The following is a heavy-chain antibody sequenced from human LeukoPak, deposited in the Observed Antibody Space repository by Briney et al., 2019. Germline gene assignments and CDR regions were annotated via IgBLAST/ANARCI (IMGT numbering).Heavy chain of an antibody. CDR3: ARVTGYIVEDYFDY. Sequence: SPSETLSLTCTVSGYSISSGYYWGWIRQPPGKGLEWIGIIYHSGSTYYNPSLKSRVTISVDTSKNQFSLRLSSVTAADTAVYYCARVTGYIVEDYFDYWGQGTLVTVSS. D-gene: IGHD3-22*01. J-gene: IGHJ4*02. CDR1: GYSISSGYY. CDR2: IYHSGST. V-gene: IGHV4-38-2*02.